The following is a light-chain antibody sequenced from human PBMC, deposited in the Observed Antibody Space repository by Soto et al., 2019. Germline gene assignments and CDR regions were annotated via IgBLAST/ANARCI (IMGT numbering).Light chain of an antibody. CDR2: DAS. Sequence: EIVLTQSPATLSLSPGERATLSCRASQSVSSYLAWYQQKPGQAPGLLIYDASNRATGIPARFSGSGSGTDFTLTISSLEPEDFAVYYCQQRSNWLWTFGQGTKV. V-gene: IGKV3-11*01. CDR3: QQRSNWLWT. CDR1: QSVSSY. J-gene: IGKJ1*01.